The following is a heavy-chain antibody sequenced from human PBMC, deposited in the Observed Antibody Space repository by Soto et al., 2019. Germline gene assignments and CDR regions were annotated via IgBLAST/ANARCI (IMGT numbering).Heavy chain of an antibody. CDR1: GGFVSSGSYY. D-gene: IGHD1-1*01. V-gene: IGHV4-34*01. CDR2: MSHSGGT. CDR3: ARVDRGTATTVVDAFDI. Sequence: QVQLQQWGAGLLKPSETLSLTCAVYGGFVSSGSYYWSWIRQPPGKGLEWIGEMSHSGGTHFNPSLKSLVTISVDTSKNQFSLRMSSVTAADTALYYCARVDRGTATTVVDAFDIWGPGTMVTVSS. J-gene: IGHJ3*02.